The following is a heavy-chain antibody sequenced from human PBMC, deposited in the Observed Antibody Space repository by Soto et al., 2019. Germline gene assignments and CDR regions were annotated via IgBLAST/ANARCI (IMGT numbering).Heavy chain of an antibody. D-gene: IGHD1-1*01. Sequence: SETLSLTCTVSGGSISSRSHYWGWIRQPPGKGLEWIGSVYYSGSTKYNSSLKSRVTISVDTSKNQLSLKLTSVTAADTAMYNCARLNTENYNVHNWGQGTMVTVYS. J-gene: IGHJ4*02. CDR2: VYYSGST. CDR1: GGSISSRSHY. CDR3: ARLNTENYNVHN. V-gene: IGHV4-39*01.